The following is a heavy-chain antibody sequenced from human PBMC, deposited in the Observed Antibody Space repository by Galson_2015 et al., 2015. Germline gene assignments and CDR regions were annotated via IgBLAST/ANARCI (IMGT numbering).Heavy chain of an antibody. CDR2: ISPSSSTI. CDR3: VRRGYSCRGFDY. CDR1: GFTFSNYH. V-gene: IGHV3-48*02. J-gene: IGHJ4*02. Sequence: SLRLSCAASGFTFSNYHMNWVRQAPGKGLEWISYISPSSSTIYYADSVKGRFTISRDNAKNSLYLQLSGLRDEDTAVYYCVRRGYSCRGFDYWGQGTLVTVSS. D-gene: IGHD6-13*01.